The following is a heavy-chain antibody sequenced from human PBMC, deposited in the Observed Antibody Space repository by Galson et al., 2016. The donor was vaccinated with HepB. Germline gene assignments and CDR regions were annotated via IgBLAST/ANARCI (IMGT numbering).Heavy chain of an antibody. CDR2: IQYDGSKK. CDR1: GLTFSSYG. D-gene: IGHD3-10*01. J-gene: IGHJ5*02. Sequence: SLRLSCAASGLTFSSYGMHWVRRAPGKGLEWVAAIQYDGSKKYYADSVKGRFTISRDNSKNTLYLQMNSLRAEDTAVYYCAREIWVGESRDWFDPWGQGTLVTVSS. CDR3: AREIWVGESRDWFDP. V-gene: IGHV3-33*01.